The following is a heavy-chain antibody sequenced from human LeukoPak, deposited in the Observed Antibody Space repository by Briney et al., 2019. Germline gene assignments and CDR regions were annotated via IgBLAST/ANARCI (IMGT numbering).Heavy chain of an antibody. J-gene: IGHJ4*02. Sequence: TSETLSLTCAVSGGSISSSNWWSWVHQPPGKGLEWIGEIYHSGSTNYNPSLKSRVTISVDKSKNQFSLKLSSVTAADTAVYYCARQLPTSPFFDYWGQGTLVTVSS. D-gene: IGHD4-23*01. CDR2: IYHSGST. CDR1: GGSISSSNW. CDR3: ARQLPTSPFFDY. V-gene: IGHV4-4*02.